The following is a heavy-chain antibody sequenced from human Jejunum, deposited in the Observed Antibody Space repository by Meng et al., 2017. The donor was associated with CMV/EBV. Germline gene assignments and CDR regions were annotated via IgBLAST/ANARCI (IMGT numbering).Heavy chain of an antibody. Sequence: SGFTFNNYWMNWVRQTPGKGLEWVANINQDGSQRYYLDSVKGRFSISRDNAKNSLFLQMNGLRADDTALYYCARDPPGDGGVTSDYWGQGILGTVSS. CDR2: INQDGSQR. CDR3: ARDPPGDGGVTSDY. J-gene: IGHJ4*02. CDR1: GFTFNNYW. D-gene: IGHD7-27*01. V-gene: IGHV3-7*01.